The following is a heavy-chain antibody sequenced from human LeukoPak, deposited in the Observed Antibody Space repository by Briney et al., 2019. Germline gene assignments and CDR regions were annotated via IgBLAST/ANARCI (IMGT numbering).Heavy chain of an antibody. V-gene: IGHV4-39*07. CDR1: GGSISSTTYY. D-gene: IGHD2-8*01. CDR3: ARVTNSLAFDI. Sequence: PSETLSLTCTVSGGSISSTTYYWGWIRQPPGRGLAWIANIFYSGSTYYNLSLKSRVTISLDTSKNQFSLRLSSVTAADTAVYYCARVTNSLAFDIWGQGTMVTVSS. J-gene: IGHJ3*02. CDR2: IFYSGST.